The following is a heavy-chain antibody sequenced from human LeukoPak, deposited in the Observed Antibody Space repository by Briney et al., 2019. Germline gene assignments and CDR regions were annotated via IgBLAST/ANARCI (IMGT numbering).Heavy chain of an antibody. CDR2: IYTSGSS. CDR3: ARDKWSGFDY. D-gene: IGHD3-3*01. V-gene: IGHV4-61*02. J-gene: IGHJ4*02. Sequence: PSETLSLTGTVSGGSISSGSYNWSWIRQPAGKGLEWIGRIYTSGSSNYNPSLKSRVTISVDTSKNQASLKLSSVTAADTAVYYCARDKWSGFDYWGQGTLVTVSS. CDR1: GGSISSGSYN.